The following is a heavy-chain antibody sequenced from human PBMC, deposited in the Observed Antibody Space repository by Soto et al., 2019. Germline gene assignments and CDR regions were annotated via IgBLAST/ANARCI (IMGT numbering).Heavy chain of an antibody. D-gene: IGHD6-19*01. CDR1: CFTFTRYG. CDR3: ARDDSYSSGWYPH. V-gene: IGHV1-18*01. Sequence: ASMKVSRKASCFTFTRYGISWVRQAPGQGLEWMGWISAYNGNTNYAQKLQGRVTMTTDTSTSTAYMELRSLRSDDTAVYYCARDDSYSSGWYPHWGQGTLVTVSS. CDR2: ISAYNGNT. J-gene: IGHJ4*02.